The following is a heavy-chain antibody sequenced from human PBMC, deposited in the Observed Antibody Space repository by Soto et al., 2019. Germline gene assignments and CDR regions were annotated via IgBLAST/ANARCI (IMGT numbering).Heavy chain of an antibody. CDR3: AREIRGIAAAGQDAFDI. CDR2: ISAYNGNT. CDR1: GYTFTSYG. V-gene: IGHV1-18*01. J-gene: IGHJ3*02. Sequence: ASVKVSCKAPGYTFTSYGISWVRQAPGQGLEWMGWISAYNGNTNYAQKLQGRVTMTTDTSTSTAYMKLSSVTAADTAVYYCAREIRGIAAAGQDAFDIWGQGTMVTVSS. D-gene: IGHD6-13*01.